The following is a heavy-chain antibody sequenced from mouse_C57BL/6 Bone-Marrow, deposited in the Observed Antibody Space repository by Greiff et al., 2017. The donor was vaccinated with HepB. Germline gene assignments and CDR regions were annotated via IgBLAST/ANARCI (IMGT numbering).Heavy chain of an antibody. J-gene: IGHJ1*03. Sequence: QVQLQQSGPGLVQPSQSLSITCTVSGFSLTSYGVHWVRQSPGKGLEWLGVIWSVGSTAYNAAFMSRLSITKDNSKSHFFFTMNSLQADDTAIYYGAKVPFYYGSSYWYFDVWGTGTTVTVSS. CDR3: AKVPFYYGSSYWYFDV. D-gene: IGHD1-1*01. CDR1: GFSLTSYG. V-gene: IGHV2-5*01. CDR2: IWSVGST.